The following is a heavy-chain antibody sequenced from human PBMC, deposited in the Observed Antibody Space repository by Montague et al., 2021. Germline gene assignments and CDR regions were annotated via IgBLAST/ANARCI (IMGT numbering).Heavy chain of an antibody. Sequence: SETLSLTCTVFGGSFNTYSWSWIRQPPGKGLEWIGHLSNGGSTNSNPSLKSRVTMSVDTSKNQFSLKLSSVTAADTAVYFCARDTVGASGYYYYYYMDVWGRGTTVTVSS. J-gene: IGHJ6*03. CDR1: GGSFNTYS. CDR2: LSNGGST. CDR3: ARDTVGASGYYYYYYMDV. D-gene: IGHD6-25*01. V-gene: IGHV4-4*07.